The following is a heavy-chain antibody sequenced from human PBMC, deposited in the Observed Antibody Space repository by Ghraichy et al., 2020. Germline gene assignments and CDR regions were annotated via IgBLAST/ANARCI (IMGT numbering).Heavy chain of an antibody. CDR1: GFTFSSYS. D-gene: IGHD1-26*01. CDR2: ISSSSSTI. CDR3: ARPEGGSGSPWTDAFDI. V-gene: IGHV3-48*02. J-gene: IGHJ3*02. Sequence: GGSLRLSCAASGFTFSSYSMNWVRQAPGKGLEWVSYISSSSSTIYYADSVKGRFTISRDNAKNSLYLQMNSLRDEDTAVYYCARPEGGSGSPWTDAFDIWGQGTMVTVSS.